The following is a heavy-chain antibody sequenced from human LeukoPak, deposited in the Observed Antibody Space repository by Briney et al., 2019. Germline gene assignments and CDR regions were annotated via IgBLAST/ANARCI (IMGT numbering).Heavy chain of an antibody. CDR2: VNTDGSST. J-gene: IGHJ4*02. Sequence: GALRLSCAASGFSFTTYWMSWVRQAPGKGLVWVSRVNTDGSSTTYADSVKGRFTISRDNSKNTLYLQMNSLRAEDTAVYYCAKSGTRSSWSPRVKTYLDYWGQGTLVTVSS. CDR3: AKSGTRSSWSPRVKTYLDY. CDR1: GFSFTTYW. D-gene: IGHD6-13*01. V-gene: IGHV3-74*01.